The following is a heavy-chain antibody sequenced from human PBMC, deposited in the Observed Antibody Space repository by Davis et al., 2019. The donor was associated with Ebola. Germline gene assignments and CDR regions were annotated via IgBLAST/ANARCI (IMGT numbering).Heavy chain of an antibody. V-gene: IGHV1-18*01. CDR3: ARDGHPYGGNDY. J-gene: IGHJ4*02. CDR2: ISAYNGNT. D-gene: IGHD4-23*01. Sequence: ASVKVSCKASGGTFSSYAISWVRQAPGQGLEWMGWISAYNGNTNYAQKLQGRVTMTTDTSTSTAYMELRSLRSDDTAVYYCARDGHPYGGNDYWGQGTLVTVSS. CDR1: GGTFSSYA.